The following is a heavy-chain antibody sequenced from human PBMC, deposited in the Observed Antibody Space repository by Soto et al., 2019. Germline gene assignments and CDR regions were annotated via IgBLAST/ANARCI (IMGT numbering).Heavy chain of an antibody. CDR2: IIPIFGTA. D-gene: IGHD3-22*01. CDR3: ARRDYYDTSGYFWGRGNAFDL. V-gene: IGHV1-69*06. CDR1: GGTFSSYA. Sequence: QVQLVQSGAEVKKPGSSVKVSCKASGGTFSSYAISWVRQAPGQGLEWMGGIIPIFGTANYAQKFQGRVTITADKSTSTAYMELSSLRSEDTAVYYCARRDYYDTSGYFWGRGNAFDLWGQGTMVTVSS. J-gene: IGHJ3*01.